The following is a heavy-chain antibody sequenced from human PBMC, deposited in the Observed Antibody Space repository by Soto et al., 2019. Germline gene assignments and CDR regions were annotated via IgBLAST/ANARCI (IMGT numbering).Heavy chain of an antibody. J-gene: IGHJ6*02. D-gene: IGHD5-12*01. Sequence: ASVKVSCKSSAYTFTSYGINWVRQAPGQGLEWMGWISAANGNTNYAQKLQGRVTMATDTSTSTAYLEVRSLRSDDTAVYYCATERQDQLVGVGYHYASGVWGQGITVTVSS. CDR3: ATERQDQLVGVGYHYASGV. V-gene: IGHV1-18*04. CDR1: AYTFTSYG. CDR2: ISAANGNT.